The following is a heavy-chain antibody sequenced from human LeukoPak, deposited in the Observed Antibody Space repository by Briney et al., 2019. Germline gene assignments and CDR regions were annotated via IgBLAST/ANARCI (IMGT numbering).Heavy chain of an antibody. D-gene: IGHD2-15*01. CDR2: ISDSGGST. CDR3: VRGYSFGPYGMDV. V-gene: IGHV3-64D*09. Sequence: GGPLRLSCSASGFPFSSYAMHCVRQAPGKGLEYVSAISDSGGSTYYADSVKGRFTISRDNSKNTLYLQMSSLRAEDTAVYFCVRGYSFGPYGMDVWGQGTTVTVSS. J-gene: IGHJ6*02. CDR1: GFPFSSYA.